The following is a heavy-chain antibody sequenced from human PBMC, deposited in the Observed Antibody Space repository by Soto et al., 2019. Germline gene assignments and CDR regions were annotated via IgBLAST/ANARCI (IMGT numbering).Heavy chain of an antibody. D-gene: IGHD2-15*01. V-gene: IGHV3-30-3*01. CDR3: ARDTTPHCSGGSCYSS. J-gene: IGHJ4*02. CDR2: ISYDGSNK. CDR1: GFTFSSYA. Sequence: GGSLRLSCAASGFTFSSYAMHWVRQAPGKGLEWVAVISYDGSNKYYADSVKGRFTISRDNSKNTLYLQMNSLRAEDTAVYYCARDTTPHCSGGSCYSSWGQGTLVTVSS.